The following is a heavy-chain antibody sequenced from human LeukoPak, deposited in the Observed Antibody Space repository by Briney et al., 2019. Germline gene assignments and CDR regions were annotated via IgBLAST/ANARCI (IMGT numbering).Heavy chain of an antibody. J-gene: IGHJ4*02. D-gene: IGHD6-13*01. V-gene: IGHV3-11*01. CDR3: ARVFGSSSWYPLYLDY. CDR1: GFTFSDYY. Sequence: GGSLRLSCAASGFTFSDYYMSWIRQAPGKGVEWASYITSRGSTKYYSDSVKGRFTISRDNAKNSLYLQMDSLRAEDTAVYYCARVFGSSSWYPLYLDYWGQGALVTVSS. CDR2: ITSRGSTK.